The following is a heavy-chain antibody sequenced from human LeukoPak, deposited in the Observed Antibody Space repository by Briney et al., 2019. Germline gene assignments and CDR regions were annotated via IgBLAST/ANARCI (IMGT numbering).Heavy chain of an antibody. CDR3: ARDGGFLEWSRDYGMDV. CDR1: GFTFSSYW. D-gene: IGHD3-3*01. J-gene: IGHJ6*02. Sequence: GGSLRLSCAASGFTFSSYWMSWVRQAPGKGLEWVANIKQDGSEKYYVDSVKGRFTISRDNAKNSLYLQMNSLRAEDTAVYYCARDGGFLEWSRDYGMDVWGQGTTVTVSS. CDR2: IKQDGSEK. V-gene: IGHV3-7*01.